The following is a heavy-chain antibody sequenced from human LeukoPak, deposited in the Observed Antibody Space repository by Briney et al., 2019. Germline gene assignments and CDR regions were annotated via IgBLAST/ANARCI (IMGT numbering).Heavy chain of an antibody. CDR2: IIPIFGTA. CDR1: GGTFSSYA. D-gene: IGHD3-16*01. CDR3: TADPYYDASGPPRWFDP. J-gene: IGHJ5*02. V-gene: IGHV1-69*13. Sequence: ASVKVSCKASGGTFSSYAISWVRQAPGQGLEWMGGIIPIFGTANYAQKFQGRVTITADESTSTTHMELSSLRSEDTAVYFCTADPYYDASGPPRWFDPWGQGTLVTVSS.